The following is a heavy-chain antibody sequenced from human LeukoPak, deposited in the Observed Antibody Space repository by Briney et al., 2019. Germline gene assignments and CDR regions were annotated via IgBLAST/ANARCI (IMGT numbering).Heavy chain of an antibody. V-gene: IGHV3-72*01. CDR1: GFTFSDHY. CDR3: ARVAWGSGSYYFDY. D-gene: IGHD3-10*01. CDR2: TRNKANSYTT. Sequence: PGGSLRLSCAASGFTFSDHYMDWVRQAPGKGLEWVGRTRNKANSYTTEYAASVKGRFTISRDDSKNSLYLQMNSLKTEDTAVYYCARVAWGSGSYYFDYWGQGTLVTVSS. J-gene: IGHJ4*02.